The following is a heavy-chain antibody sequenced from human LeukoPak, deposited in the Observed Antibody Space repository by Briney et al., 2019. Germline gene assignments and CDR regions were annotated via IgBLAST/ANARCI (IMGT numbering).Heavy chain of an antibody. D-gene: IGHD3-3*01. CDR1: GFTFSNYW. CDR2: INSDGSST. CDR3: ARGLTIFGVVNDAFDF. Sequence: GGSLRLSCAASGFTFSNYWMHWVRQAPGKGLVWVSLINSDGSSTIYADSVKGRFTISRDNAKNTLYLQMSSLRAEDTAVYYCARGLTIFGVVNDAFDFWGQGTMVTVSS. V-gene: IGHV3-74*01. J-gene: IGHJ3*01.